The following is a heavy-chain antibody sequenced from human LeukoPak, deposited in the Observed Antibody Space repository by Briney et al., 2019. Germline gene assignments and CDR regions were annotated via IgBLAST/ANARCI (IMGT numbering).Heavy chain of an antibody. CDR3: ASRYGSGWHDPRTYAFDI. CDR2: IYYSGST. V-gene: IGHV4-31*03. Sequence: PSETLSLTCTVSGGSISSGGYYWSWIRQHPGKGLEWIGYIYYSGSTYYNPSLKSRVTISVDTSKNQFSLKLSSVTAADTAVYYCASRYGSGWHDPRTYAFDIWGQGTMVTVSS. CDR1: GGSISSGGYY. D-gene: IGHD6-19*01. J-gene: IGHJ3*02.